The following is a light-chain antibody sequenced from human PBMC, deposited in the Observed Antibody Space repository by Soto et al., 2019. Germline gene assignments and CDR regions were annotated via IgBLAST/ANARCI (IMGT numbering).Light chain of an antibody. J-gene: IGKJ4*01. V-gene: IGKV3-20*01. CDR3: QQFSSYPLT. CDR1: QSVSGSY. CDR2: DAS. Sequence: EIVLTQSPGTLSLYPGERATLSCRASQSVSGSYLAWYQQKPGQAPRLLIYDASSRATGIPDRFSGGGSGTDFTLTISRLEPEDFAVYYCQQFSSYPLTFGGGTKVDI.